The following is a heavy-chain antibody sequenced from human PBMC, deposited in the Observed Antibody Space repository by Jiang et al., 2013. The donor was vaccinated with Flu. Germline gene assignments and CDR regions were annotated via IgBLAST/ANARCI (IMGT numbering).Heavy chain of an antibody. Sequence: VQLLESGGGLVQRGGSLRLSCSASGFTFSDYDMHWVRQAPGKGLEYVSAISNNGRNTYYADSVRGRFTISRDNSKNTVYLQMSSLRDDDTALYYCVRRLNKYGYGYFDLWGQGTRVTVSS. CDR1: GFTFSDYD. J-gene: IGHJ4*02. CDR2: ISNNGRNT. D-gene: IGHD5-18*01. CDR3: VRRLNKYGYGYFDL. V-gene: IGHV3-64D*06.